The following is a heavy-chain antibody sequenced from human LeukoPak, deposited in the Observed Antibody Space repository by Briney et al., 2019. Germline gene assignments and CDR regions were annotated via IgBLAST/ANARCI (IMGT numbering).Heavy chain of an antibody. J-gene: IGHJ4*02. CDR3: ARSPHRYSGSHPYYFDY. Sequence: SETLSLTCTVSGGSISSSSYYWGWIRQAPGKGLEWIGSIYYSGSTYYNPSLKSRVTISVDTSKNQFSPKLSSVTAADTAVFYCARSPHRYSGSHPYYFDYWGQGTLVTVSS. CDR1: GGSISSSSYY. CDR2: IYYSGST. V-gene: IGHV4-39*01. D-gene: IGHD1-26*01.